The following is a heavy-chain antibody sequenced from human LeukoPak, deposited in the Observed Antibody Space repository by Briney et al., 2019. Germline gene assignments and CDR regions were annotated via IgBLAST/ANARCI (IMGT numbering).Heavy chain of an antibody. D-gene: IGHD2-2*01. CDR3: ARVPAAPRLYMDV. Sequence: SETLSLTCTVSSGSVNSYYWSWIRQPPGKGLEWMGYIYYSGSTNYNPSLKSRVTISVDTARNQFSLKLGSVTAADTAVYYCARVPAAPRLYMDVWGQGTTVIVPS. CDR1: SGSVNSYY. J-gene: IGHJ6*02. V-gene: IGHV4-59*02. CDR2: IYYSGST.